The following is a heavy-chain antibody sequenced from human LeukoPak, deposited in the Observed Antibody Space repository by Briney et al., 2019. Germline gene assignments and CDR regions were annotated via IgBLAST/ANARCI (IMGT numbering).Heavy chain of an antibody. J-gene: IGHJ4*02. V-gene: IGHV3-7*03. CDR2: IKQDGSEK. CDR3: AREIWDMVRGVPADY. CDR1: GFTFSNYW. Sequence: GGSLRLSCAASGFTFSNYWMNWVRQAPGKGLEWVASIKQDGSEKSYVDSVKGRFTISRDNAKNSLYLQMNSLRAEDTAVYYCAREIWDMVRGVPADYWGQGTQVTVSS. D-gene: IGHD3-10*01.